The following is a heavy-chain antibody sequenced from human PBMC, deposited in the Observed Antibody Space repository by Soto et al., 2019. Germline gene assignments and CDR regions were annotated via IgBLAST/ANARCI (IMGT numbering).Heavy chain of an antibody. J-gene: IGHJ6*02. CDR3: CGPGAYYYGMEV. Sequence: PGASMMNCGTVSGLPFSNAWMTCILQTPGKGLEWVGRIKSKTDGGTTDYAAPVKGRFTISRDDSKNTLYLQMNSLKTEDTAVYYCCGPGAYYYGMEVWGQRTTVTGSS. V-gene: IGHV3-15*01. CDR1: GLPFSNAW. CDR2: IKSKTDGGTT. D-gene: IGHD2-8*02.